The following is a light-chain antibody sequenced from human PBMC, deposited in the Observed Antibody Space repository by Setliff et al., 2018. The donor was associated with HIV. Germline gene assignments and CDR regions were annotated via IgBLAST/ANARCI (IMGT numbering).Light chain of an antibody. J-gene: IGLJ1*01. Sequence: QSALTQPASVSGSPGQSITISCTGTSSDVGSYNLVSWYQQHPGKAPQLIIYEVSKRSSGVSNRFSGSKSGNTASLTISGLQAEDEADYYCCSYAGSSTYVFGTGTKVTVL. V-gene: IGLV2-23*02. CDR1: SSDVGSYNL. CDR3: CSYAGSSTYV. CDR2: EVS.